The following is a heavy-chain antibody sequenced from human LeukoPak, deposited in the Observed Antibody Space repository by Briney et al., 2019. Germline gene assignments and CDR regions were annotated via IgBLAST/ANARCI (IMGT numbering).Heavy chain of an antibody. Sequence: GGSLRLSCAASGFTFSNAWMSWLRQAPGQGLEWVGWISAYDSNTDYAQKFQGRVSMTTDTSTSTAYMELRSLRSDDTAVYYCARDLCTNATCPLFDYWGQGTLVTVSS. V-gene: IGHV1-18*04. CDR1: GFTFSNAW. CDR2: ISAYDSNT. CDR3: ARDLCTNATCPLFDY. D-gene: IGHD2-8*01. J-gene: IGHJ4*02.